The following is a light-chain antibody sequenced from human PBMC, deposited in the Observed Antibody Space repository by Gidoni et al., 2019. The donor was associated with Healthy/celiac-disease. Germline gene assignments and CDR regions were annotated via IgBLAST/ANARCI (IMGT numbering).Light chain of an antibody. CDR2: AAS. J-gene: IGKJ1*01. CDR1: QSISSY. CDR3: QQSYSTPPT. Sequence: DIQMTQSPSSLSASVGDRVTITCRASQSISSYLNWYQQKPGKAPQLLIYAASSLQSGVPSRFSGIGSGTDFTLTISSLQPEDFATYYCQQSYSTPPTFGQXTKVEIK. V-gene: IGKV1-39*01.